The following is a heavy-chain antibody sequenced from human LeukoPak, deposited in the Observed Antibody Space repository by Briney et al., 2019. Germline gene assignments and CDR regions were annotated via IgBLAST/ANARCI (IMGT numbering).Heavy chain of an antibody. J-gene: IGHJ4*02. CDR2: ISWSSGSI. V-gene: IGHV3-9*01. D-gene: IGHD6-25*01. CDR1: GFTFDDYA. CDR3: VLQRLGNFDY. Sequence: PGRSLRLSCAASGFTFDDYAMHWVRQAPGKGLEWVSGISWSSGSIGCADSVKGRFTISRDNAKNSLYLQMNSLRAEDTALYYCVLQRLGNFDYWGQGTLVTVSS.